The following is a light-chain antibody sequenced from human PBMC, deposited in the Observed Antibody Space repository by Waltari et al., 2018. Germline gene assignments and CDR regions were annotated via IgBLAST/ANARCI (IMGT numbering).Light chain of an antibody. Sequence: DIQLTQSPSFLSASVGDRVTITCRASQGISSYLAWYQQKPGRAPKFLIYTASTLQSGVPSWFSGSGSGTEFTLTISSLQPEDFATYYCQQIKSYPLTFGQGTRLEIK. CDR1: QGISSY. CDR3: QQIKSYPLT. CDR2: TAS. J-gene: IGKJ5*01. V-gene: IGKV1-9*01.